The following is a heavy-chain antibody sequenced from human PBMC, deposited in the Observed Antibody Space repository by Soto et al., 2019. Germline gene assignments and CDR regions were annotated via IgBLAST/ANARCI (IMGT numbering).Heavy chain of an antibody. CDR2: INPNSGGT. J-gene: IGHJ6*02. D-gene: IGHD5-18*01. V-gene: IGHV1-2*04. Sequence: GASVKVSCKASGYTFTGYYMHWVRQAPGQGLEWMGWINPNSGGTNYAQKFQGWVTMTRDTSISTAYMELSRLRSDDTAVYYCARDLSNAVDTAMVTNGMDVWGQGTTVAVSS. CDR1: GYTFTGYY. CDR3: ARDLSNAVDTAMVTNGMDV.